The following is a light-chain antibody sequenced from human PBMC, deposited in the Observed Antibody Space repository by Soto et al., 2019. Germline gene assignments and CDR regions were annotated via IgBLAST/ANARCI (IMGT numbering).Light chain of an antibody. J-gene: IGKJ1*01. CDR1: QSISNL. CDR2: DAS. V-gene: IGKV1-5*01. CDR3: QQYVSYSPWT. Sequence: DIQMTQSPSTLSASVGDRVTITCRASQSISNLLAWYQQKPGKAPNLLIYDASNLESGVPSRFSGSGSGTEFTLTISSLQPDDLATYYCQQYVSYSPWTFGQGTKVEIK.